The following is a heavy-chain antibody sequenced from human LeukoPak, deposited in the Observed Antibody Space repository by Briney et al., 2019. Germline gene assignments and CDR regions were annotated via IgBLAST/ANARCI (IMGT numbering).Heavy chain of an antibody. CDR3: ARETYYYDSSGYYNY. Sequence: GGSLRLSCAASGFTFSSYWMTWVRQAPGKGLEWVANIKQDGSEKYYVDSVKGRFTISRDNAKNSLYLQMNSLRAEDTAVYYCARETYYYDSSGYYNYWGQGILVTVSS. D-gene: IGHD3-22*01. V-gene: IGHV3-7*01. CDR1: GFTFSSYW. J-gene: IGHJ4*02. CDR2: IKQDGSEK.